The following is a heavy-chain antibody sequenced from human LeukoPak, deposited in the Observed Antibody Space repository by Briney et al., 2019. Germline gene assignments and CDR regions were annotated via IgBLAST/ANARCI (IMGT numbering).Heavy chain of an antibody. J-gene: IGHJ5*01. V-gene: IGHV5-51*01. CDR2: IFPDDSDT. Sequence: GESLKISCKGSGYSFTRYWIAWVRQMPGKGLEWMGIIFPDDSDTRYSPSFEGQVTNSADKSISTAYLQWSSLKASDTAMYYCARGVNWFDSWGQGTLVTVSS. CDR3: ARGVNWFDS. CDR1: GYSFTRYW.